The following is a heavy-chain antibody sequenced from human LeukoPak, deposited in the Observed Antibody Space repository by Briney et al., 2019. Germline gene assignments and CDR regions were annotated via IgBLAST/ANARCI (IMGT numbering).Heavy chain of an antibody. D-gene: IGHD3-10*01. CDR3: ARAKVGYYGSGSYPSYYYYMDV. CDR1: GGSISSYY. V-gene: IGHV4-59*01. J-gene: IGHJ6*03. CDR2: IYDSGST. Sequence: SETLSLTCTVSGGSISSYYWSWIRQPPGKGLEWIGYIYDSGSTNYNPSLKSRVTISLDTSKNQFSLKLSSVTAADTAVYYCARAKVGYYGSGSYPSYYYYMDVWGKGTTVTISS.